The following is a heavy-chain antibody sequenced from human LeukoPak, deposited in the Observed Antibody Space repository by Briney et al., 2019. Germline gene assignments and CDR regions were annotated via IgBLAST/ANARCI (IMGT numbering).Heavy chain of an antibody. V-gene: IGHV4-59*08. CDR3: ARLGQWLDGGDAFDI. D-gene: IGHD6-19*01. Sequence: SETLSLTCIVSGGSIDSYYWSWIRQPAWKGLEWIGYIYYSGSTNYNPSLKSRVTISVDTSKNQFSLKLSSVTAADTAVYYCARLGQWLDGGDAFDIWGQGTMVTVSS. CDR1: GGSIDSYY. J-gene: IGHJ3*02. CDR2: IYYSGST.